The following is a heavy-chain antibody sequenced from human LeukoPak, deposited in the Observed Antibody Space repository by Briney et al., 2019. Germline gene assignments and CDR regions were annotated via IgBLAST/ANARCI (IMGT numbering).Heavy chain of an antibody. CDR3: ATESSSSWHGDAFDI. D-gene: IGHD6-13*01. J-gene: IGHJ3*02. V-gene: IGHV3-23*01. CDR1: GFTFSSYA. Sequence: GGSLRLSCAASGFTFSSYAMSWVRQAPGKGLEWVSAISGSGGSTYYADSVKGRFTISRDNSKNTLYPQMNSLRAEDTAVYYCATESSSSWHGDAFDIWGQGTMVTVSS. CDR2: ISGSGGST.